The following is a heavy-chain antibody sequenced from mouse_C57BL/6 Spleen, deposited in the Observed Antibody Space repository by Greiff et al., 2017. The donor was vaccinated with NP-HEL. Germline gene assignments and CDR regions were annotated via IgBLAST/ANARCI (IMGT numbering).Heavy chain of an antibody. D-gene: IGHD1-1*01. CDR3: AREDGSSYDY. J-gene: IGHJ2*01. CDR2: ISYDGSN. Sequence: EVKLQESGPGLVKPSQSLSLTCSVTGYSITSGYYWNWIRQFPGNKLEWMGYISYDGSNNYNPSLKNRIPITRDTSKNQFFLKLNSVTTEDTATYYWAREDGSSYDYWGQGTTLTVSS. CDR1: GYSITSGYY. V-gene: IGHV3-6*01.